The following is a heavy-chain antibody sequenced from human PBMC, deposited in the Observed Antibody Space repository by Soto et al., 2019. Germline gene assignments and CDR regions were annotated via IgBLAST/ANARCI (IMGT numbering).Heavy chain of an antibody. V-gene: IGHV3-33*01. Sequence: GGSLRLSCAASGFTFSSYAMRWVRQAPGKGLEWVAVIWSDGSNKYYADSVKGRFTISRDNSKNTLYLQMNSLRAEDTAVYYCASERDSGSWTREYAMDVWGQGTTVTVSS. CDR3: ASERDSGSWTREYAMDV. J-gene: IGHJ6*02. CDR1: GFTFSSYA. CDR2: IWSDGSNK. D-gene: IGHD6-13*01.